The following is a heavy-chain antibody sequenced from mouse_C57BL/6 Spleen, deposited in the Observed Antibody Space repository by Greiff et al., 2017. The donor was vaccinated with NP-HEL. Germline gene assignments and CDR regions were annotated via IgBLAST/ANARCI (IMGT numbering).Heavy chain of an antibody. D-gene: IGHD2-5*01. CDR2: INPNYGTT. CDR3: ARRGPYSNYYAMDY. J-gene: IGHJ4*01. CDR1: GCSFTDYN. Sequence: EVKLQESGPELVKPGASVKISCKASGCSFTDYNMNWVKQSNGKSLEWIGVINPNYGTTSYNQKFKGKATLTVDQSSSTAYMQLNSLTSEDSAVYYCARRGPYSNYYAMDYWGQGTSVTVSS. V-gene: IGHV1-39*01.